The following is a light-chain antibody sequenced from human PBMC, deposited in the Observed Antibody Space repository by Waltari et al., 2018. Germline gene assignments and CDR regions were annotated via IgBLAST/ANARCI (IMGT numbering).Light chain of an antibody. V-gene: IGLV6-57*03. CDR1: SGSIASTY. CDR2: EDT. Sequence: FVLTEPPSVSESPGKTVTISCTRSSGSIASTYVQWYQQRPGGAPHIVIYEDTQRPSGVPDRFSASIDVASNSASLTISGLKTEDEADYYCQSLDSTSPVIFGGGTRVTVL. J-gene: IGLJ2*01. CDR3: QSLDSTSPVI.